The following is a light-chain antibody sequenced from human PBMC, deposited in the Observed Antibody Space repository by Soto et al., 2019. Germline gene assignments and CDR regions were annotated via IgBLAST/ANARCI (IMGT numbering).Light chain of an antibody. J-gene: IGKJ1*01. CDR3: QQYNNWPRT. CDR1: QSISRW. Sequence: DIQMTQSPSTLSASVGDRITITCRASQSISRWVAWYQQKPGKVPKLLIYDASFLESGVPSRFSGSGSGTEFTLTISSLQSEDFAVYYCQQYNNWPRTFGQGTKL. CDR2: DAS. V-gene: IGKV1-5*01.